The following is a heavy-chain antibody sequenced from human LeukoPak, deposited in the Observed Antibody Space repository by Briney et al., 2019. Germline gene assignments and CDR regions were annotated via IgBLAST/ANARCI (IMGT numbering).Heavy chain of an antibody. J-gene: IGHJ4*02. CDR2: IYYSGST. CDR1: GGSISSYY. CDR3: AREAPEYYYDSSGYYYRVTGGNTEFDY. V-gene: IGHV4-59*12. Sequence: PSETLSLTCTVSGGSISSYYWSWIRQPPGKGLEWIGYIYYSGSTNYNPSLKSRVTISVDTSKNQFSLKLSSVTAADTAVYYCAREAPEYYYDSSGYYYRVTGGNTEFDYWGQGTLVTVSS. D-gene: IGHD3-22*01.